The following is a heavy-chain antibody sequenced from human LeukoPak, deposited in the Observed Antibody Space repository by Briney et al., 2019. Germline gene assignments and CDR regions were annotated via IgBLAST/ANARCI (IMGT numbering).Heavy chain of an antibody. CDR1: GFTVSSNY. Sequence: GGSLRLSCAASGFTVSSNYMSWVRQAPGKGLEWVSVIYSGGSTYYADSVKGRFTISRDNSKNTPYLQMNNLGAEDTALYYCAKVITAGWQKDDLDIWGRGTMVTVSS. D-gene: IGHD5-18*01. V-gene: IGHV3-53*01. CDR2: IYSGGST. J-gene: IGHJ3*02. CDR3: AKVITAGWQKDDLDI.